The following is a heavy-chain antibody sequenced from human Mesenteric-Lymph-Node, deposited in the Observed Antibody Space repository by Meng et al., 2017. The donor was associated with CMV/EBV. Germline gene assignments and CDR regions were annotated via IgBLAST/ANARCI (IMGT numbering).Heavy chain of an antibody. J-gene: IGHJ4*02. D-gene: IGHD6-19*01. CDR1: FSTYV. CDR3: VRDLPVSRSGWYSGSYYLDH. CDR2: ISHDGRMN. Sequence: FSTYVMHWVRQAPGKGLEWVAVISHDGRMNYYGDSVKGRFTISRDNSKSALYLQMNNLRPDDTAVYYCVRDLPVSRSGWYSGSYYLDHWGQGTLVTVSS. V-gene: IGHV3-30*04.